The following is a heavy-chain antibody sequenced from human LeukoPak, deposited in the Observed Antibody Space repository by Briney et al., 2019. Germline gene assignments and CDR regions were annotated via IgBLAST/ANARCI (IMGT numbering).Heavy chain of an antibody. Sequence: LGESLKISCKGSGYSFTSYWIGWVRQMPGKGLEWMGIIYPGDSDTRYSPSFQGQVTISADKSISTAYLQWSSLKASDTAMYYCARAPRTYYYGSGSYAASFDYWGQGTLVTVSS. CDR1: GYSFTSYW. J-gene: IGHJ4*02. D-gene: IGHD3-10*01. CDR3: ARAPRTYYYGSGSYAASFDY. V-gene: IGHV5-51*01. CDR2: IYPGDSDT.